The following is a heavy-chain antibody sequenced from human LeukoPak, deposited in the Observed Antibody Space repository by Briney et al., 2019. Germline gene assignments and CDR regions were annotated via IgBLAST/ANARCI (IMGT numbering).Heavy chain of an antibody. J-gene: IGHJ5*02. CDR2: INPNSGGT. CDR1: GYTFTGYY. CDR3: ARSNYSPYNWFDP. V-gene: IGHV1-2*02. Sequence: ASAKVSCKASGYTFTGYYMHWVRQAPGQGLEWMGWINPNSGGTNYAQKFQGRVTVTRDTSISTAYMELSRLRSDDTAVYYCARSNYSPYNWFDPWGRGTLVTVSS. D-gene: IGHD4-4*01.